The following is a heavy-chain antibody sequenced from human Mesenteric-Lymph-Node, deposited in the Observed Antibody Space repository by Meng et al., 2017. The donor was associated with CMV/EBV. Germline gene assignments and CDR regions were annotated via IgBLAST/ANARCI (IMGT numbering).Heavy chain of an antibody. CDR3: ARGCSSTICRAPSPDY. CDR1: GYTFTGYY. V-gene: IGHV1-2*02. J-gene: IGHJ4*02. CDR2: INPNSGGT. D-gene: IGHD2-2*01. Sequence: ASVKVSCKASGYTFTGYYMHWVRQAPGQGLEWMGWINPNSGGTNYAQKFQGRVTMTRDTSISTAYMELSSLGSDDTAVYYCARGCSSTICRAPSPDYWGQGTLVTVSS.